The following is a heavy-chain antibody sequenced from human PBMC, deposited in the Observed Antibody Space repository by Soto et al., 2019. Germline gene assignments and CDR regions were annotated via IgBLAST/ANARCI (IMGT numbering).Heavy chain of an antibody. D-gene: IGHD2-15*01. V-gene: IGHV1-69*04. CDR2: IIPILGIA. Sequence: SVKVSCKASGGTFSSYTISWVRQAPGQGLEWMGRIIPILGIANYAQKFQGRVTITADKSMNTVYLQMNSLTVEDAAVYYCTKDRVPDGIYSFDYWGQGALVTVSS. CDR3: TKDRVPDGIYSFDY. CDR1: GGTFSSYT. J-gene: IGHJ4*02.